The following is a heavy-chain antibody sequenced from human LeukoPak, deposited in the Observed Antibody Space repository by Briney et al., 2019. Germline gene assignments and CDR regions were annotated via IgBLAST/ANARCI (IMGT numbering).Heavy chain of an antibody. Sequence: PSQTLSLTCAVSGGSIGSGGYSWSWIRQPPGKGLEWIGYIYHSGSTYYNPSLKSRVTISVDRSKNQFSLKLSSVTAADTAVYYCARDSDGDYLYFDYWGQGTLVTVSS. CDR3: ARDSDGDYLYFDY. CDR1: GGSIGSGGYS. D-gene: IGHD4-17*01. CDR2: IYHSGST. V-gene: IGHV4-30-2*01. J-gene: IGHJ4*02.